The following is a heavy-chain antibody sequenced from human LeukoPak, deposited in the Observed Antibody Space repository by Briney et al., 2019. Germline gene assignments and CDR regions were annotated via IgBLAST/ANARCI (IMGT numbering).Heavy chain of an antibody. CDR2: IYSGGST. CDR1: GFTVSSNY. CDR3: QGGIAAAGLDY. J-gene: IGHJ4*02. V-gene: IGHV3-66*01. D-gene: IGHD6-13*01. Sequence: PGGSLRLSCAASGFTVSSNYMSWVREAPGKGLEWVSVIYSGGSTYYADSVKGRFTISRDNSKNTLYLQMNSLRAKDTAVYYCQGGIAAAGLDYWGQGTLVTVSS.